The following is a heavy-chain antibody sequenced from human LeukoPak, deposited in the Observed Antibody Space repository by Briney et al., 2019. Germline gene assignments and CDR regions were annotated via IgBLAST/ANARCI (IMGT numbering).Heavy chain of an antibody. CDR1: GFTFSSYA. V-gene: IGHV3-23*01. CDR3: ANLAAGNSYYYYYYGMDV. D-gene: IGHD4-23*01. Sequence: PGGSLRLSCAASGFTFSSYAMSWVRQAPGKGLEWVSAISGSGGSTYYADSVKGRFTISRDNSKNTLYLQMNSLRAEDTAVYHCANLAAGNSYYYYYYGMDVWGQGTTVTVSS. J-gene: IGHJ6*02. CDR2: ISGSGGST.